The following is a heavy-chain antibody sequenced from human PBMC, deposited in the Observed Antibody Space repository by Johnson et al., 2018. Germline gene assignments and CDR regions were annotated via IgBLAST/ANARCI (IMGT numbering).Heavy chain of an antibody. CDR3: ANSPPLGFGELTPYGMDV. CDR2: IWYDGSNK. D-gene: IGHD3-10*01. Sequence: QVQLQESGGGLVQPGGSLRLSCAASEFTFSTYGMHWVRQAPGKGLEWVAVIWYDGSNKYYADSVKGRFTISRDNSKNTLYLQMNSLGAEDTAVYYCANSPPLGFGELTPYGMDVWGQGTTVTVSS. V-gene: IGHV3-30*02. J-gene: IGHJ6*02. CDR1: EFTFSTYG.